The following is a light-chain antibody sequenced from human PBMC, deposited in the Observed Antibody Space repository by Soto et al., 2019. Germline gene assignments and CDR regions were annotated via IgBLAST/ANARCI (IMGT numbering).Light chain of an antibody. CDR3: CSDAGSGTS. CDR2: EGS. V-gene: IGLV2-23*01. CDR1: SSDVGGNNL. J-gene: IGLJ2*01. Sequence: QSALTQPASVSGSPGQSITISCTGTSSDVGGNNLVSWYQQHPGKASKLMIYEGSKPPPGVSNRFSGSKSGKTASLTISGLQAEEEADYYCCSDAGSGTSFGGGTKVTVL.